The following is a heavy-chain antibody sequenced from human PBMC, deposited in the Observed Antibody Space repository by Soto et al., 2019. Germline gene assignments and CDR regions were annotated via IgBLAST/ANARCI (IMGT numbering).Heavy chain of an antibody. CDR3: AKEGDYGDYAGENWFDS. J-gene: IGHJ5*01. D-gene: IGHD4-17*01. V-gene: IGHV3-74*01. Sequence: EVQLVESGGGLVQPGGSLRLSCAASGFTFFAYWLHWVRQVPGKGLVWVSRINSDGSHTSYADSVRGRFTISRDNSKNTVYLQMNSLTAEDTAVYYWAKEGDYGDYAGENWFDSWGQGSLVTVSS. CDR2: INSDGSHT. CDR1: GFTFFAYW.